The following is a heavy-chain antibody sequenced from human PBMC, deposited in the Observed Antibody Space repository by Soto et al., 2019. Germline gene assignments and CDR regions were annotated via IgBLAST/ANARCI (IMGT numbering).Heavy chain of an antibody. CDR1: GYTFTSYG. CDR2: ISAYNGNT. Sequence: ASVKVSCKASGYTFTSYGISWVRQAPGQGLEWMGWISAYNGNTNYAQKLQGRVTMTTDTSTGTAYMELRSLRSDDTAVYYCARDPYYDSSGYPDYWGQGTLVTVSS. V-gene: IGHV1-18*01. CDR3: ARDPYYDSSGYPDY. D-gene: IGHD3-22*01. J-gene: IGHJ4*02.